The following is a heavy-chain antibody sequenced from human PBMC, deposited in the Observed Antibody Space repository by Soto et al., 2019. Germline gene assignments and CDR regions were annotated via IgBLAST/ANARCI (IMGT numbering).Heavy chain of an antibody. J-gene: IGHJ6*02. CDR1: GYTFTGYY. CDR2: INPNSGGT. V-gene: IGHV1-2*04. Sequence: QVQLVQSGAEVKKPGASVKVSCKASGYTFTGYYMYWVRQAPGQGLEWMGWINPNSGGTNYAQKFQGWVTMTRDTSISTAYMELSRLRSDDTAVYYCARGGNLGYCSSTSCPAYYYYYGMDVWGQGTTVTVSS. D-gene: IGHD2-2*01. CDR3: ARGGNLGYCSSTSCPAYYYYYGMDV.